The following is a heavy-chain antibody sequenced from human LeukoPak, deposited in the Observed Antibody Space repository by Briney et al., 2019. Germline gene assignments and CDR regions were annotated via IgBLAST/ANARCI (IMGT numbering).Heavy chain of an antibody. Sequence: PGRSLRLSRAASGFTFDDYAMHWVRQAPGEGLEWVSGISWNSGSIGYADSVKGRFTISRDNAKNSLYLQMNSLRAEDMALYYCAKDMVRDIVVVPAARGASDIWGQGAMVSVSS. J-gene: IGHJ3*02. CDR3: AKDMVRDIVVVPAARGASDI. D-gene: IGHD2-2*01. V-gene: IGHV3-9*03. CDR1: GFTFDDYA. CDR2: ISWNSGSI.